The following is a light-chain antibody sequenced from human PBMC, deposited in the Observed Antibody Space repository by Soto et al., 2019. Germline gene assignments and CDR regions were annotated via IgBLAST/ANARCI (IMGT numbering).Light chain of an antibody. CDR2: LNSDGSH. CDR1: SGHSSYA. V-gene: IGLV4-69*01. Sequence: QPVLTQSPSASASLGASVKLTGTLSSGHSSYAIAWHQQQPEKGPRYLMKLNSDGSHSKGDGIPDRFSGSSAGAERYLTISSLQSEDDAAYYCQTWGTGIHYVFGTGTKLAVL. CDR3: QTWGTGIHYV. J-gene: IGLJ1*01.